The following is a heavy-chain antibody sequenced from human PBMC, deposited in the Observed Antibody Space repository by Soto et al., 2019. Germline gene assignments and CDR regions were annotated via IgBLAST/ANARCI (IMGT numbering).Heavy chain of an antibody. J-gene: IGHJ6*02. CDR1: GGSISSSSYY. CDR3: ASGQWLIADYYYYGMDV. D-gene: IGHD6-19*01. V-gene: IGHV4-39*01. CDR2: IYYSGST. Sequence: PSETLSLTCTVSGGSISSSSYYWGWIRQPPGKGLEWIGSIYYSGSTYYNPSLKSRVTISVDTSKNQFSLKLSSVTAADTAVYYCASGQWLIADYYYYGMDVWGQGTTVT.